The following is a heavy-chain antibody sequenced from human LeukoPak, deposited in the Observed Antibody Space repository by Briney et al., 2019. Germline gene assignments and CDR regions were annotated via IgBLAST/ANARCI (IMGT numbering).Heavy chain of an antibody. Sequence: PGGSLRLSCAASGFTFSSYAMHWVRQAPGKGLEWVSAISGSGGSTYYADSVKGRFTISRDNSKNTLYLQMNSLRAEDTAVYYCAKGGLLRGYCSSTSCYKGSFDYWGQGTLVTVSS. CDR1: GFTFSSYA. CDR2: ISGSGGST. V-gene: IGHV3-23*01. CDR3: AKGGLLRGYCSSTSCYKGSFDY. D-gene: IGHD2-2*02. J-gene: IGHJ4*02.